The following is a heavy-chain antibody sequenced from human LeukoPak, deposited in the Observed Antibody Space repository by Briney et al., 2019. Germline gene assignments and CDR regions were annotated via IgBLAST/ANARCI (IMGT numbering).Heavy chain of an antibody. D-gene: IGHD6-13*01. J-gene: IGHJ6*03. V-gene: IGHV4-39*07. CDR1: GGSLSSSSYY. CDR2: IYYSGST. Sequence: SETLSLTCTVSGGSLSSSSYYWGWIRHPPGKGLEWIGSIYYSGSTNYNPSLKTRVTTSVTTSKNQFSRKRSSLTAATTAVYYCATAPRIAAAGTVYYYYMDVWGKGTTVTVSS. CDR3: ATAPRIAAAGTVYYYYMDV.